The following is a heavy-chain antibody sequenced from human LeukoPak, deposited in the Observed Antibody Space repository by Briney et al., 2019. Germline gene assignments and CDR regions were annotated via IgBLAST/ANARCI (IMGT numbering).Heavy chain of an antibody. D-gene: IGHD3-3*01. CDR1: AGSISGYY. CDR3: ARGQAYYDFWSGHSSPDY. Sequence: PSGTLSLTCTHYAGSISGYYWSWIRQPPGKGQEWIGEINHSGSTNYNPSLKSRVTISVDTSKNQFSLKLSSVTAADTAVYYCARGQAYYDFWSGHSSPDYWGQGTLVTVSS. J-gene: IGHJ4*02. V-gene: IGHV4-34*01. CDR2: INHSGST.